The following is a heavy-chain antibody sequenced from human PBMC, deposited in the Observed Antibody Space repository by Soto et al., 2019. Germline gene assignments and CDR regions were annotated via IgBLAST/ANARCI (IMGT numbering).Heavy chain of an antibody. Sequence: EVQLVESGGGLVQPGGSLRLSCAGSGFTFSNYWMHWVRQAPGKGLEWVSRIDHDGPTDYADSVRGRFTVSRDNAENTLYLQMNSLRPEETAVYYCVRDSHGNYWSQGTLVTVSP. CDR2: IDHDGPT. J-gene: IGHJ4*02. CDR1: GFTFSNYW. V-gene: IGHV3-74*01. CDR3: VRDSHGNY. D-gene: IGHD4-17*01.